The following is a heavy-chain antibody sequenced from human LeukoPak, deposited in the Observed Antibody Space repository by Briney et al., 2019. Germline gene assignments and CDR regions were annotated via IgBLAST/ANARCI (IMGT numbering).Heavy chain of an antibody. CDR1: GYTFTTYD. D-gene: IGHD5-24*01. J-gene: IGHJ5*02. CDR2: MNPNSGKT. V-gene: IGHV1-8*01. CDR3: AREAGTDGYNL. Sequence: ASVKVSCKASGYTFTTYDIHWVRQATGQGLEWMGWMNPNSGKTGYAQKFQGRVSMTRSTSISTAYMELSSLRSEDTAVYYCAREAGTDGYNLWGQGTLVTVSS.